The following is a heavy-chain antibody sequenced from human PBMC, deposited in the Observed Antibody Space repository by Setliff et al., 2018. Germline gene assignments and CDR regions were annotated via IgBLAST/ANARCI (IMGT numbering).Heavy chain of an antibody. CDR2: ISRSSTYI. CDR3: VRDDADNYDAFDN. V-gene: IGHV3-21*01. J-gene: IGHJ3*02. D-gene: IGHD3-22*01. Sequence: GGSLRLSCAASGFTFSTHSMNWVRQAPGKGLEWVSSISRSSTYIYYADSMKGRFTISRDNAKRSLYLQMNGLRADDTGVYYCVRDDADNYDAFDNWGQGTLVTVSS. CDR1: GFTFSTHS.